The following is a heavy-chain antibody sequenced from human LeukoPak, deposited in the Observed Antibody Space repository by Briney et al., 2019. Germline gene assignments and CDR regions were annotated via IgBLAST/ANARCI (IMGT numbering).Heavy chain of an antibody. V-gene: IGHV4-59*08. Sequence: SETLSLTCSVSGGSMTNYYWSWIRQPPGKGLEWIGHIYYRGDTKYNPSLKSRVTISLDMSKQQFSLRLTSVSAADTAAYYCARLSGPSGGPVSFFGLDVWGQGTTVAVSS. CDR1: GGSMTNYY. J-gene: IGHJ6*02. D-gene: IGHD6-19*01. CDR3: ARLSGPSGGPVSFFGLDV. CDR2: IYYRGDT.